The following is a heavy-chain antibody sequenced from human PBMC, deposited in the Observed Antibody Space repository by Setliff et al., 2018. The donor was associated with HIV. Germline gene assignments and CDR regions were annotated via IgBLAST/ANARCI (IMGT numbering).Heavy chain of an antibody. CDR3: ARDRGGSYTPLDF. V-gene: IGHV3-48*01. CDR1: GYTFNNYA. Sequence: HPGGSLRLSCAASGYTFNNYAMTWVRQAPGKGLEWVSGISAGSYTTYYADSVKGRFTISRDNARNSLYLQLNSLRAEDTAVYYCARDRGGSYTPLDFWGQGTLVTVSS. D-gene: IGHD1-26*01. CDR2: ISAGSYTT. J-gene: IGHJ4*02.